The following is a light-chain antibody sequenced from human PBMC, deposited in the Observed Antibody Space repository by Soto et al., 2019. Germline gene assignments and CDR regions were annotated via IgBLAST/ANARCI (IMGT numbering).Light chain of an antibody. CDR2: DAA. CDR1: HSISSN. CDR3: QQYNIWPT. J-gene: IGKJ1*01. V-gene: IGKV3-15*01. Sequence: EIVMTQSPATLSVSPGERATLSCRASHSISSNLAWYQQKPGQAPRLLIYDAATRATGIPARFSGSGSGTDFTLTISSLQSEDFALYYCQQYNIWPTFGQGTKVEIK.